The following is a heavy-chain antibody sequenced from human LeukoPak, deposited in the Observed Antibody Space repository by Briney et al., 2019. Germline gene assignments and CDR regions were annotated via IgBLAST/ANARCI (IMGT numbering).Heavy chain of an antibody. Sequence: SETLSLTCIVSGGSISSSSYYWGWIRQPPGKGLEWIGSIYYTGSTYYNPSLKSRVTISVDTSKNQFSLKLSSVTAAETAVYYCARTRDSSGYSADAFDIWGQGTMVTVSS. CDR2: IYYTGST. J-gene: IGHJ3*02. D-gene: IGHD3-22*01. CDR3: ARTRDSSGYSADAFDI. CDR1: GGSISSSSYY. V-gene: IGHV4-39*01.